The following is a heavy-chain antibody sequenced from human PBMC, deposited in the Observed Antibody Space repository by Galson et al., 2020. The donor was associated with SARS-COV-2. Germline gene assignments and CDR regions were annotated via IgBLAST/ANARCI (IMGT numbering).Heavy chain of an antibody. Sequence: GVSLRLSCAASGFTFSSYWMHWVRQAPGKGLVWVSRINSNGSSTSYADSVKGRFTISRDNAKNTLYLQMNSLRAEDTALYYCTATRAYWGQGTLVTVSS. J-gene: IGHJ4*02. CDR3: TATRAY. CDR1: GFTFSSYW. V-gene: IGHV3-74*01. CDR2: INSNGSST. D-gene: IGHD1-26*01.